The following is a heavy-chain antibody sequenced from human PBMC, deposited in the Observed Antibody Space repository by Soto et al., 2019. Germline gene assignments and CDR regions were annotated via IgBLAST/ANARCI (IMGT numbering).Heavy chain of an antibody. CDR3: AKDRSVDTRDCFDP. J-gene: IGHJ5*02. Sequence: GGSLRLSCAASGFTFGTYAMNWVRQAPGKGLEWVSGISGSGGSTYYTDSVKGRFTISRDNSKNTLYLQMNSLRADDTAVYYCAKDRSVDTRDCFDPWGQGTLVTVSS. CDR1: GFTFGTYA. D-gene: IGHD5-18*01. CDR2: ISGSGGST. V-gene: IGHV3-23*01.